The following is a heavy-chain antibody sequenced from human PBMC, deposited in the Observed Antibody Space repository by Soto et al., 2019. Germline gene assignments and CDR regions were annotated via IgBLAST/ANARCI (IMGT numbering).Heavy chain of an antibody. CDR3: ARLGAYQHSLDF. D-gene: IGHD2-21*01. J-gene: IGHJ4*02. CDR2: IYYGGTT. CDR1: GGSSSPNY. V-gene: IGHV4-59*08. Sequence: SETLSLTCTVSGGSSSPNYWSWCRHPPGKGLEWVGYIYYGGTTSYNPSLKSRVTLPLETAQSQVALRLASGTAGATAGFYCARLGAYQHSLDFWGPGIXVTVSS.